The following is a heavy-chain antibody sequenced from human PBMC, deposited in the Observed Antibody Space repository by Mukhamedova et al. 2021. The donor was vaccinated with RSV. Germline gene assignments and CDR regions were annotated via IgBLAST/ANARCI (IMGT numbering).Heavy chain of an antibody. V-gene: IGHV4-30-2*05. CDR3: ARVEAEYQLLSRAHFDY. D-gene: IGHD2-2*01. J-gene: IGHJ4*02. Sequence: GGTYYNPSLTSRITMSVDMSKNQFSLKLSSVTAADTAVYYCARVEAEYQLLSRAHFDYWGQGTLVTVSS. CDR2: GGT.